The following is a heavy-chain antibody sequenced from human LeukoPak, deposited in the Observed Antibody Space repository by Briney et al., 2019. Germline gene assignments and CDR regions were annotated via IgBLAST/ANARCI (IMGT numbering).Heavy chain of an antibody. V-gene: IGHV4-59*01. CDR1: GGSISSYY. CDR2: IYYSGST. CDR3: ARGQDSRGPYTSFDI. D-gene: IGHD3-22*01. J-gene: IGHJ3*02. Sequence: SETLSLTCTVSGGSISSYYWSWIRQPPGKGLEWIGYIYYSGSTNYNPSLKSRVTISVDTSKNQVSLKLNSVTAADAAVYYCARGQDSRGPYTSFDIWGQGTVVTVSS.